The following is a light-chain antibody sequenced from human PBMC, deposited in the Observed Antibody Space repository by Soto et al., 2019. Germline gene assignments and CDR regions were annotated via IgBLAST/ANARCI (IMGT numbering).Light chain of an antibody. J-gene: IGKJ1*01. CDR2: AAS. Sequence: DIQMTQSPSSLSASVGDRVTITCRARQGISNYLAWYQQKPGKVPKLLIYAASTLQSGVPSRFSGSGSGTDFTLTISSLQPEDGATYYCQTYNIAARTFGQGTKVEIK. CDR3: QTYNIAART. V-gene: IGKV1-27*01. CDR1: QGISNY.